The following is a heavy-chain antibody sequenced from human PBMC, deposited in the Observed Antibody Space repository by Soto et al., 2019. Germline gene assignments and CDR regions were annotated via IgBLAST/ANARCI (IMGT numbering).Heavy chain of an antibody. V-gene: IGHV4-59*01. Sequence: PSETPSLTCTVSGGSISSYYWSWIRQPPGKGLEWIGYIYYSGSTNYNPSLKSRVTISVDTSKNQFSLKLSSVTAADTAVYYCASSHSYGSLLVDYWGQGTLVTVSP. CDR3: ASSHSYGSLLVDY. D-gene: IGHD5-18*01. CDR2: IYYSGST. CDR1: GGSISSYY. J-gene: IGHJ4*02.